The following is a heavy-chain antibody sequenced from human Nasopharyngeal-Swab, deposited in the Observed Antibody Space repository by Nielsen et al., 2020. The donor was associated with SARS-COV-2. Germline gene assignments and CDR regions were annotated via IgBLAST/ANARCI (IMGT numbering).Heavy chain of an antibody. CDR2: IGAAGGT. D-gene: IGHD1-26*01. V-gene: IGHV3-13*01. CDR3: VKGMPQSGSMDV. J-gene: IGHJ6*03. Sequence: GESLKISCAASGFTFSSNDMHWVRLPRGKGLEWVSAIGAAGGTYYPDSVKGRFTISRENAKNSLYLQMNSLRAEDTAIYYCVKGMPQSGSMDVWGKGTTVSVSS. CDR1: GFTFSSND.